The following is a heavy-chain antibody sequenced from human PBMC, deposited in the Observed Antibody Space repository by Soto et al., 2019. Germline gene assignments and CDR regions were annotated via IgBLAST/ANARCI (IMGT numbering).Heavy chain of an antibody. V-gene: IGHV1-3*01. CDR1: GYTFTYYT. Sequence: ASVKVSCKASGYTFTYYTVHWVRQAPGQRLEWMGWINAGDGNTKYSPNFQGRVTITKDTSASTVYMELSSLRSEDTAVYFCTRDYYDSSGYYPKFDYWGQGTLVTVSS. CDR3: TRDYYDSSGYYPKFDY. J-gene: IGHJ4*02. D-gene: IGHD3-22*01. CDR2: INAGDGNT.